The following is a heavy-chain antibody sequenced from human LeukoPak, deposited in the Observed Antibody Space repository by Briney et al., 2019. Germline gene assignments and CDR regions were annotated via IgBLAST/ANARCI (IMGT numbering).Heavy chain of an antibody. J-gene: IGHJ4*02. D-gene: IGHD5-24*01. CDR2: INPDGSQK. V-gene: IGHV3-7*01. Sequence: GGSLRLSSEASGFTFSGNWMSWVRQAPGKGLEWVASINPDGSQKLYVDSVKGRFTISRDNTKSSLYLQMNSLGAEDTAMYYCAKLLGTATTYDSWGQGTRVTVSS. CDR3: AKLLGTATTYDS. CDR1: GFTFSGNW.